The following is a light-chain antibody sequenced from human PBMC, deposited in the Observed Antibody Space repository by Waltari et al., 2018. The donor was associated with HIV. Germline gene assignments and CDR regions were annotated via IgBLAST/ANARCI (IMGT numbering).Light chain of an antibody. J-gene: IGLJ2*01. CDR2: SNN. Sequence: QSVLTQPPSASGTPGHRVTISCSGSNSNIGSNTVNWYQQLPGTAPKLLMYSNNQRPSGVPDRFSGSKSGASASLAISGLQSEDEADYYCAAWDDSLNGDVVFGGGTKLTVL. V-gene: IGLV1-44*01. CDR3: AAWDDSLNGDVV. CDR1: NSNIGSNT.